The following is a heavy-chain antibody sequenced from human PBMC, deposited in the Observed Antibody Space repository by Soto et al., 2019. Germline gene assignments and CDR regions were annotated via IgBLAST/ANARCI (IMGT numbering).Heavy chain of an antibody. CDR3: ATETGYSSRAPDAFDI. Sequence: QVQLVQSGAEVKKPGASVKVSCKASGHTFTSYGISWVRQAPGQGLEWMGWISAYNGNTKYAQKLQGRVTMTTDTSTSTADMELRSLRSDDTAVYYCATETGYSSRAPDAFDIWGQGTMVTVSS. CDR2: ISAYNGNT. J-gene: IGHJ3*02. D-gene: IGHD6-19*01. V-gene: IGHV1-18*01. CDR1: GHTFTSYG.